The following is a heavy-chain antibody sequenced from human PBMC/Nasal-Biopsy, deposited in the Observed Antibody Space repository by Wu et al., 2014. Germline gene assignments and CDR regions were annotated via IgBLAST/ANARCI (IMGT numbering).Heavy chain of an antibody. V-gene: IGHV3-9*01. J-gene: IGHJ3*01. CDR3: AKDRDIGFPHDAFDV. CDR1: GFDFEDYA. D-gene: IGHD3-10*01. Sequence: ASGFDFEDYAMQWVRQAPGKGLEWVSGINWNSVNIAYAESVKGRFTISRDNAKKSLYLQMDSLRAEDTALYYCAKDRDIGFPHDAFDVWGQGTLVTVSS. CDR2: INWNSVNI.